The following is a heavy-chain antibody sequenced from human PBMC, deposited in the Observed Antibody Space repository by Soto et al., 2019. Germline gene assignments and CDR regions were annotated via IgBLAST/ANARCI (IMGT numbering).Heavy chain of an antibody. D-gene: IGHD2-2*01. Sequence: EVRLVESGGGLVKPGGSLRRSCAASGFTFSNAWINWVRQAPGKGPDWVGRVKSITDGGTTDFAEPVKCRFAISRDDSNNMVYLEMNSLKAADPGIYYCTTDPYSTSIIVRFDYWGHATLVTV. CDR1: GFTFSNAW. V-gene: IGHV3-15*07. CDR3: TTDPYSTSIIVRFDY. CDR2: VKSITDGGTT. J-gene: IGHJ4*01.